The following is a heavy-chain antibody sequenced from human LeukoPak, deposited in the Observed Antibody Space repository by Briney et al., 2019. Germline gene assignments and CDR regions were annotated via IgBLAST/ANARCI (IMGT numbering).Heavy chain of an antibody. D-gene: IGHD2-2*01. J-gene: IGHJ4*02. CDR1: GFTFSRYW. CDR3: VSCGTTTCIIRFDH. Sequence: PGGSLRLSCAASGFTFSRYWMNWVGQGPGKGLEWVASIKEDGSEKSYVDSVKGRFTISRDNAKNSLYLQMNSLRAEDTAVYYCVSCGTTTCIIRFDHWGQGTLVTVSS. CDR2: IKEDGSEK. V-gene: IGHV3-7*01.